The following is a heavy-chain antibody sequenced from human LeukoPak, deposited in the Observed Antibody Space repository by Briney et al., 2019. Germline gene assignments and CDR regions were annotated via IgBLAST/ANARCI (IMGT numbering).Heavy chain of an antibody. D-gene: IGHD6-19*01. CDR1: GGSISTYY. CDR3: ARVFRGGGGGWPDY. Sequence: PETLSLTCTVSGGSISTYYWSWIRQPPGKGLEWIGYIYYSGNTNYNPSLKSRVTISVDTSKNQFSLKLSSVTAADTAVYYCARVFRGGGGGWPDYWGQGTLVTVSS. CDR2: IYYSGNT. V-gene: IGHV4-59*01. J-gene: IGHJ4*02.